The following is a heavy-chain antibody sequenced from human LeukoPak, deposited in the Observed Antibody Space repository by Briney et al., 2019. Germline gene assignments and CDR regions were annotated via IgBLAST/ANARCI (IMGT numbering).Heavy chain of an antibody. Sequence: GGPVRHSCAASGFHFSSHEMLGVRQAPGKRLEWVSYISRSGSPIYYADSVKGRFTISRDNAKNSLYLQMNSLRAEDTAVYYCARDFDSSGYYRGCFDYWGQGTLVTVSS. CDR2: ISRSGSPI. CDR3: ARDFDSSGYYRGCFDY. CDR1: GFHFSSHE. V-gene: IGHV3-48*03. J-gene: IGHJ4*02. D-gene: IGHD3-22*01.